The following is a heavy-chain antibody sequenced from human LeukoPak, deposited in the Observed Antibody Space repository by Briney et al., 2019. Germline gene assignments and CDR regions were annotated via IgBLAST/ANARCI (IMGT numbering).Heavy chain of an antibody. D-gene: IGHD1-26*01. J-gene: IGHJ4*02. CDR2: ISGSGGST. CDR3: AKDGGAYSGSYHEDDY. V-gene: IGHV3-23*01. Sequence: GGSLRLSCAASGFTFSSYAMSWVRQAPGKGLEWVSAISGSGGSTYYADSVKGRFTISRDNSKNTLYLQMNSLRAEDTAVYYCAKDGGAYSGSYHEDDYWGQGTLVTVSS. CDR1: GFTFSSYA.